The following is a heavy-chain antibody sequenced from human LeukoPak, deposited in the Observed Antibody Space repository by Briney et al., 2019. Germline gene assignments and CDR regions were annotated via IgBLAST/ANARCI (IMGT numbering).Heavy chain of an antibody. CDR3: ASQGAYDFWSGLVDY. J-gene: IGHJ4*02. V-gene: IGHV4-34*01. D-gene: IGHD3-3*01. CDR1: GGSFSGYY. CDR2: INHSGST. Sequence: SETLCLTSAVYGGSFSGYYWSWIRQPPGKELEWIGEINHSGSTNYNPSLKSRVTISVDTSKNQFSLKLSTVTAADTAVYYCASQGAYDFWSGLVDYWGQGTLVTVSS.